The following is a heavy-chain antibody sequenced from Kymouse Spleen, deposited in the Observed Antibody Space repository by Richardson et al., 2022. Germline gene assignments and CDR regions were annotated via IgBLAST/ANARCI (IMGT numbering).Heavy chain of an antibody. Sequence: QVQLVESGGGVVQPGRSLRLSCAASGFTFSSYGMHWVRQAPGKGLEWVAVIWYDGSNKYYADSVKGRFTISRDNSKNTLYLQMNSLRAEDTAVYYCAREGSIAALYYFDYWGQGTLVTVSS. CDR2: IWYDGSNK. V-gene: IGHV3-33*01. D-gene: IGHD6-6*01. CDR1: GFTFSSYG. CDR3: AREGSIAALYYFDY. J-gene: IGHJ4*02.